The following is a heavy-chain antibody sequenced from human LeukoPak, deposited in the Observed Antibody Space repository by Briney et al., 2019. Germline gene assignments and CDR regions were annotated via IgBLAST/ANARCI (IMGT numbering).Heavy chain of an antibody. V-gene: IGHV4-59*01. CDR3: ARGYSGYDWIDY. CDR2: IYYSGST. Sequence: SETLSLTCTVSGGSPTSCSWSWVRHPPGEGLEWIGYIYYSGSTNYNPSPKSRVTISVYTSKNQFSLKLRSVTAADTAVYYCARGYSGYDWIDYWGRGTLVTVSS. J-gene: IGHJ4*02. CDR1: GGSPTSCS. D-gene: IGHD5-12*01.